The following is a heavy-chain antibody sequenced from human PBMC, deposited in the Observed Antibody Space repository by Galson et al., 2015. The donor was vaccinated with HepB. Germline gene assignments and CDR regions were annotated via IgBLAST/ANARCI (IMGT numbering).Heavy chain of an antibody. CDR2: IYPGDSDT. CDR3: ARPGEAAALHDAFDI. V-gene: IGHV5-51*01. CDR1: GYSLTSYW. D-gene: IGHD6-13*01. Sequence: QSGAEVKKPGESLKISCTGSGYSLTSYWIGWVRQMPGKGLEWMGIIYPGDSDTRYSPSFQGQVTISADKSISTAYLQWSSLKASDTAMYYCARPGEAAALHDAFDIWGQGTMVTVSS. J-gene: IGHJ3*02.